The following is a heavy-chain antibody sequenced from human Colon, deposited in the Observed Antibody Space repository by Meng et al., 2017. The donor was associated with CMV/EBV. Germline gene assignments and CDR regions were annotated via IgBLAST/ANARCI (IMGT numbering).Heavy chain of an antibody. CDR2: FYGDGDK. D-gene: IGHD6-19*01. J-gene: IGHJ4*02. Sequence: CSGVSLTASGVGVGWIRQPPGKAPEWLALFYGDGDKRYRASLKSRLTITKDTSKSEVVLTMTNMDPVDTATYYCVHEAAAVAGAFDYWGQGILVTVSS. CDR3: VHEAAAVAGAFDY. CDR1: GVSLTASGVG. V-gene: IGHV2-5*02.